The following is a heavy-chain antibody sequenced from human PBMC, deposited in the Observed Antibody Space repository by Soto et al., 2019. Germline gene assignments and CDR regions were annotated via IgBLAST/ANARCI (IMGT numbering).Heavy chain of an antibody. CDR3: ARQGGVVPASNYDYGMDV. J-gene: IGHJ6*02. CDR2: IDPSDSYT. D-gene: IGHD2-2*01. Sequence: GESLVISCKGSGYSFTSYWISWVRQMPGKGLEWMGRIDPSDSYTNYSPSFQGHVTISADKSISTAYLQWSSLKASDTAMYYCARQGGVVPASNYDYGMDVWGQGTTVTVSS. V-gene: IGHV5-10-1*01. CDR1: GYSFTSYW.